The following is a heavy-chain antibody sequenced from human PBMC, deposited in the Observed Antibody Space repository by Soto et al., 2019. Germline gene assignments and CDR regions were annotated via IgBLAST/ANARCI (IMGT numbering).Heavy chain of an antibody. V-gene: IGHV1-3*05. CDR2: INAGNGNT. J-gene: IGHJ2*01. CDR1: GYTCTSYA. CDR3: ARAPSWWYFDL. Sequence: QVQLVQSGAEEKKPGASVKVSCKASGYTCTSYAMHWVRQAPGQRLEWMGWINAGNGNTKYSQKFQGRVTITRDTSASTAYMELSSLRSEDTAVYYCARAPSWWYFDLWGRGTLVTVSS.